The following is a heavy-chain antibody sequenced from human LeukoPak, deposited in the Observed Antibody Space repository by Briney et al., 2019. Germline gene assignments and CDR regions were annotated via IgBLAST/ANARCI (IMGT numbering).Heavy chain of an antibody. J-gene: IGHJ4*02. CDR3: AKGRYSSGWSNFDY. CDR2: ISGSGGST. D-gene: IGHD6-19*01. CDR1: GFTFSSYA. Sequence: SGGSLRLSCAASGFTFSSYAMSWVRQAPGKGLEWVSAISGSGGSTYYADSVKGRFTISRDNSKNTLYLQMNSLRAEDTAVYYCAKGRYSSGWSNFDYWGQGALVTVSS. V-gene: IGHV3-23*01.